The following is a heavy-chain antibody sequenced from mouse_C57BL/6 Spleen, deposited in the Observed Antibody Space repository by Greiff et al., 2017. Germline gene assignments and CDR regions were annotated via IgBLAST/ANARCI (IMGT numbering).Heavy chain of an antibody. V-gene: IGHV1-72*01. CDR1: GYTFPRDC. CDR3: ARGDYDRFDY. J-gene: IGHJ2*01. Sequence: QGQLQQPGAELVKPGASVQLSCKASGYTFPRDCIPWVKPMPGRGLEWIGRIDPDSGGTKYNEKFKSKATLTVDKPSSTAYMQLSSLTSEDSAVYYCARGDYDRFDYWGQGTTLTVSS. D-gene: IGHD2-4*01. CDR2: IDPDSGGT.